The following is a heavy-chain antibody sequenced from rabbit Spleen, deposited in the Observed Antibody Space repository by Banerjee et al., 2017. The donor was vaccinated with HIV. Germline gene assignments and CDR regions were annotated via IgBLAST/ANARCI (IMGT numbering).Heavy chain of an antibody. CDR3: AGGRWDSNGGFDVLDL. V-gene: IGHV1S45*01. J-gene: IGHJ6*01. CDR1: GVSLNDKDV. Sequence: EQLEESGGGLVKPEGSLTLTCKASGVSLNDKDVMCWVRQAPGKGLEWIACINMFTGKSVYASWAKGRFIMSRPSSTTVTLQMTSLTVADTATYFCAGGRWDSNGGFDVLDLWGPGTLVTVS. D-gene: IGHD1-1*01. CDR2: INMFTGKS.